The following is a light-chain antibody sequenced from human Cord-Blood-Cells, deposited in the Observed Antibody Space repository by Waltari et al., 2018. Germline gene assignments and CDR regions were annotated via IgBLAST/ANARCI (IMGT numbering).Light chain of an antibody. CDR3: QQYGSSPPT. CDR1: QCVSSSY. Sequence: EIVLTQSPGTLSLSPGERATLSCRASQCVSSSYIAWYQQKPGQAPRLLIYGASRRATGIPDRFSGSGSGTDFTLTISRLEPEDFAVYYCQQYGSSPPTFGQGTKVEIK. CDR2: GAS. J-gene: IGKJ1*01. V-gene: IGKV3-20*01.